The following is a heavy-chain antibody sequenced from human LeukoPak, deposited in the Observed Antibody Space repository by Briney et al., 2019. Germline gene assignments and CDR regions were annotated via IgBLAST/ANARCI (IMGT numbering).Heavy chain of an antibody. J-gene: IGHJ4*02. V-gene: IGHV4-34*01. D-gene: IGHD2-21*02. CDR3: ARRDCGGDCYHQAPFDY. CDR2: INHSGST. Sequence: PSETLSLTCAVYGGSFSGYYWSWIRQPPGKGLEWIGEINHSGSTNYNPSLKSRVTISVDTSKNQFSLKLSSLTAADTAVYYCARRDCGGDCYHQAPFDYWGQGTLVTVSS. CDR1: GGSFSGYY.